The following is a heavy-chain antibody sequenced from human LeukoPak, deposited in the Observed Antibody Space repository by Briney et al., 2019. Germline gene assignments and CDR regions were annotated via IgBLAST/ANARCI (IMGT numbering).Heavy chain of an antibody. CDR2: IYYTGST. J-gene: IGHJ4*02. Sequence: SETLSLTCTVSGGSTSSYYWSWIRQPPGKGLEWIGYIYYTGSTNYNPSLKSRVTISVDTSKNQFSLRLSSVTAADTAVYYCASQYCSGGSCYPLFDYWGQGPLVTVSS. CDR1: GGSTSSYY. V-gene: IGHV4-59*01. CDR3: ASQYCSGGSCYPLFDY. D-gene: IGHD2-15*01.